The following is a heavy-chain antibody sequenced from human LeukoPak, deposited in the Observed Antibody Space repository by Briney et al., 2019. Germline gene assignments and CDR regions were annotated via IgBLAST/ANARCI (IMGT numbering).Heavy chain of an antibody. J-gene: IGHJ5*02. D-gene: IGHD6-13*01. CDR3: ARVLAAAGNNWFDP. V-gene: IGHV4-30-4*07. CDR2: IYYTGNT. Sequence: PSQTLSLTCAVSGGSISSGGYSWSWIRQPPGKAMEFIAYIYYTGNTYFNPSLKSRVTISVDTSKNQFSLKLSSVTAADTAVYYCARVLAAAGNNWFDPWGQGTLVTVSS. CDR1: GGSISSGGYS.